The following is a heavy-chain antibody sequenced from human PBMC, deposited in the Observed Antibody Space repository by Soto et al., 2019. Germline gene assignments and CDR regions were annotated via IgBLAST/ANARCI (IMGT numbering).Heavy chain of an antibody. V-gene: IGHV4-31*03. D-gene: IGHD2-15*01. CDR3: ARGGPVSVSPAWQLLGYFDY. J-gene: IGHJ4*02. CDR1: GGSISRGAYF. CDR2: ISYTGAT. Sequence: QVHLQESGPGQVRPSQTLSLSCSVSGGSISRGAYFWTWIRQFPVKGLEWFGYISYTGATYYNPSLKSRVTILADTSKIQFSLKLNSVTSADTAVYYCARGGPVSVSPAWQLLGYFDYWGQGTLVTVSS.